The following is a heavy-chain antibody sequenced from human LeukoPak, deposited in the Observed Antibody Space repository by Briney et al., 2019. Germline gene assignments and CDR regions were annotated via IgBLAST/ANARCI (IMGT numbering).Heavy chain of an antibody. J-gene: IGHJ3*02. Sequence: ASVKVSCKASGGTFSSYAISWVRQAPGQGLEWMGGIIPIFGTANYAQKFQGRVTITTDESTSTAYMELSSLRSEDTAVYYCARLYNWNDEDAFDIWGQGTMVTVSS. CDR3: ARLYNWNDEDAFDI. CDR1: GGTFSSYA. V-gene: IGHV1-69*05. D-gene: IGHD1-20*01. CDR2: IIPIFGTA.